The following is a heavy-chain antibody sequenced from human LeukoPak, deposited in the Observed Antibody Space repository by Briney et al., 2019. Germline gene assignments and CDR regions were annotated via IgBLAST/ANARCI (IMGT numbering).Heavy chain of an antibody. CDR2: INSNSGGT. CDR3: ARADRLHGGPYLIGP. V-gene: IGHV1-2*02. CDR1: GYSFTDYY. J-gene: IGHJ5*02. Sequence: GASVKVSCKTSGYSFTDYYMHWVRQAPGQGLEWMGWINSNSGGTSSAQKFQGRVTMTIDTSINTVYMEVNWLTSDDTAMYYCARADRLHGGPYLIGPWGQGTLVTVSS. D-gene: IGHD3-16*01.